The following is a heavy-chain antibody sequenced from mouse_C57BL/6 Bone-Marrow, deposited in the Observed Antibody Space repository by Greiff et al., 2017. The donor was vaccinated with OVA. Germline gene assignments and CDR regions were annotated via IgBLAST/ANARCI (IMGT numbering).Heavy chain of an antibody. CDR2: IDPSDSYT. J-gene: IGHJ1*03. CDR3: ARRHYGSSYVYFDV. CDR1: GYTFTSYW. D-gene: IGHD1-1*01. Sequence: QVQLKQPGAELVKPGASVKLSCKASGYTFTSYWMQWVKQRPGQGLEWIGEIDPSDSYTNYNQKFKGKATLTVDTSSSTAYMQLSSLTSEDSAVYYCARRHYGSSYVYFDVWGTGTTVTVSS. V-gene: IGHV1-50*01.